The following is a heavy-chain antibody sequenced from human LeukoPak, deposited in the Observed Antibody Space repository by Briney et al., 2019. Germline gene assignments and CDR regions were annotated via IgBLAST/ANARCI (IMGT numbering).Heavy chain of an antibody. CDR1: GGTFSRYT. Sequence: GSSVKVSCKASGGTFSRYTISWERQAPGQGLEWMGRIIPILGMANYAQKFQGRVTITADKSTSTAYMELSSLRSEDTAVYYCAREYSQIVGATLLGDWGQGTLVTVSS. J-gene: IGHJ4*02. CDR3: AREYSQIVGATLLGD. CDR2: IIPILGMA. D-gene: IGHD1-26*01. V-gene: IGHV1-69*04.